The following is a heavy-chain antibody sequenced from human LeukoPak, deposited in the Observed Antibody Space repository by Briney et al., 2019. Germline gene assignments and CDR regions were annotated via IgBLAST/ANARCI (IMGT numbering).Heavy chain of an antibody. D-gene: IGHD1-1*01. J-gene: IGHJ4*02. Sequence: PGGSLRLSCAASGFTFDDFAMHWVRQAPGKGLEWVSLITGDGGSTYYADSVKGRFTISRDNNKNSLYLQVNSLRTEDTAFYYCAKDIEARTAGFSFDYWGQGTLVTVSS. V-gene: IGHV3-43*02. CDR1: GFTFDDFA. CDR3: AKDIEARTAGFSFDY. CDR2: ITGDGGST.